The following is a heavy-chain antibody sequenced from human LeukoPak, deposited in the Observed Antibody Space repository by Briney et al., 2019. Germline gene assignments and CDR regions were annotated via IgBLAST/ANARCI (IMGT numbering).Heavy chain of an antibody. CDR2: VRHDGVDK. J-gene: IGHJ3*02. D-gene: IGHD1-1*01. CDR1: GFIFYDYG. Sequence: GGSLRLSCTTSGFIFYDYGMHWVRRAPGRGLECVASVRHDGVDKYYSESVKGRFTISRDNAKNSLYLQMNSLRAEDTAVYYCARTRSLETVTFHDAFDIWGQGTMVTVSS. V-gene: IGHV3-30*02. CDR3: ARTRSLETVTFHDAFDI.